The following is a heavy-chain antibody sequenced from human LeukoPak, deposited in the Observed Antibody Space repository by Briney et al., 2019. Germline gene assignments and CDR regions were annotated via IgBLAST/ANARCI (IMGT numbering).Heavy chain of an antibody. Sequence: PGGSLRLSCAASGFTFSSYAMSWVRQAPGKGLEWVSAISGSGGSTYYADSVKGRFTISRDNSKNTLYLQMDSLRAEDTAVCYCAIVKTTVVSLYFDYWGQGTLVTVSS. CDR3: AIVKTTVVSLYFDY. D-gene: IGHD4-23*01. CDR1: GFTFSSYA. CDR2: ISGSGGST. J-gene: IGHJ4*02. V-gene: IGHV3-23*01.